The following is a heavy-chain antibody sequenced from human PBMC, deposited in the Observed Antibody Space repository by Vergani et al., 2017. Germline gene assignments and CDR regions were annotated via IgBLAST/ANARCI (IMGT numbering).Heavy chain of an antibody. CDR3: AKDPRNNHYYYYGMDV. CDR1: GFTFSSYA. J-gene: IGHJ6*02. D-gene: IGHD1/OR15-1a*01. Sequence: EVQLLESGGGLVQPGGSLRLSCAASGFTFSSYAMSWVRQAPGKGLEWVSAISGSGGSTYYADSVKGRFTISRDNSKNTLYLQMNSLRAEDTAVYYCAKDPRNNHYYYYGMDVWGQGTTVTVSS. V-gene: IGHV3-23*01. CDR2: ISGSGGST.